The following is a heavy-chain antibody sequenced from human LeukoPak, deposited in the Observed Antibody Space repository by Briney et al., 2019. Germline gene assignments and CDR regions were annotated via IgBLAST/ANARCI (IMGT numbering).Heavy chain of an antibody. CDR1: GYSISSGYY. V-gene: IGHV4-38-2*02. Sequence: PSETLSLTCTVSGYSISSGYYWGWIRRPPGKGLEWIGSIYHSGSTYYNPSLKSRVTISVDTSKNQFSLKLSSVTAADTAVYYCARGARYSSGWFDYWGQGTLVTVSS. CDR3: ARGARYSSGWFDY. D-gene: IGHD6-19*01. J-gene: IGHJ4*02. CDR2: IYHSGST.